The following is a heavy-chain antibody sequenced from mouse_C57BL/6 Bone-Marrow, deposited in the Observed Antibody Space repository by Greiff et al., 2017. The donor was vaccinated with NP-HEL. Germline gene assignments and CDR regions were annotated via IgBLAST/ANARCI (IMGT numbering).Heavy chain of an antibody. CDR2: ISSGSSTI. CDR3: ARPSHYYGSSYYFDY. J-gene: IGHJ2*01. Sequence: EVKVVESGGGLVKPGGSLKLSCAASGFTFSDYGMHWVRQAPEKGLEWVAYISSGSSTIYYADTVKGRFTISRDNAKNTLFLQMTSLRSEDTAMYYCARPSHYYGSSYYFDYWGQGTTLTVSS. CDR1: GFTFSDYG. D-gene: IGHD1-1*01. V-gene: IGHV5-17*01.